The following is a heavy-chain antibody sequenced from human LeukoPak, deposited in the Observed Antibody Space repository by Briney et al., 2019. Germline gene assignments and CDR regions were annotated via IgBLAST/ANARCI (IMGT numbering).Heavy chain of an antibody. CDR3: AKGLTGNYYYYYYMDV. V-gene: IGHV3-23*01. Sequence: GGSLRLPCAASGFTFSNYAMSWVRQAPGKGLEWVSVISGSGGSTYYADSVKGRFTISRDNSKNTLYLQMNSLRAEDTAVYYCAKGLTGNYYYYYYMDVWGKGTTVTVSS. D-gene: IGHD1-14*01. CDR2: ISGSGGST. J-gene: IGHJ6*03. CDR1: GFTFSNYA.